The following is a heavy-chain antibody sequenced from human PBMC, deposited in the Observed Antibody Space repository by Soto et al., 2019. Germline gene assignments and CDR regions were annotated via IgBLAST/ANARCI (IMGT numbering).Heavy chain of an antibody. V-gene: IGHV3-11*06. Sequence: GGSLRLSCAASGFTFSDYYMSWIRQAPGKGLEWVSYISSSSSYTNYADSVKGRFTISRDNAKNSLYLQMNSLRAEDTAVYYCARADLVVAGLQVTTGGFDYWGQGTLVTVSS. CDR1: GFTFSDYY. J-gene: IGHJ4*02. D-gene: IGHD3-22*01. CDR2: ISSSSSYT. CDR3: ARADLVVAGLQVTTGGFDY.